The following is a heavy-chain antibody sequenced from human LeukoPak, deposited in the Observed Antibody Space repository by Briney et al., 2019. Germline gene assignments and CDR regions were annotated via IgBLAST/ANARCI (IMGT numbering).Heavy chain of an antibody. CDR2: MNPNSGNT. CDR1: GYTFTSYD. D-gene: IGHD4-17*01. Sequence: VASVKVSCKASGYTFTSYDINWVRQATGQGLEWMGWMNPNSGNTGYAQKFQGRVTITRNTSISTAYMELNSLRSEDTAVYYCARGVSTVTSYDFWGQGTLVTVSS. V-gene: IGHV1-8*03. J-gene: IGHJ4*02. CDR3: ARGVSTVTSYDF.